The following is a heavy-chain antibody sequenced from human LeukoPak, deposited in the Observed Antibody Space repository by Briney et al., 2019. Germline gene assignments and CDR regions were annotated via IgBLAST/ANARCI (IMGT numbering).Heavy chain of an antibody. D-gene: IGHD6-19*01. CDR3: ATGSSGWYQALDY. J-gene: IGHJ4*02. V-gene: IGHV4-59*01. CDR1: GGSISSYY. CDR2: IYYSGST. Sequence: SETLSLTCTVSGGSISSYYWSWIRQPPGKGLEWIGYIYYSGSTNYNPSLKSRVTISVDTSKNQFSLKLSSVTAADTAVYYCATGSSGWYQALDYWGQGTLVTVSS.